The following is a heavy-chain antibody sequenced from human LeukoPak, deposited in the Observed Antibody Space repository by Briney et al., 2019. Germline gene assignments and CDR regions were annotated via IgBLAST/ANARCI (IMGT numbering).Heavy chain of an antibody. J-gene: IGHJ4*02. CDR3: ARHAPGLAMGYFDY. CDR1: GGSFSGYY. D-gene: IGHD3/OR15-3a*01. V-gene: IGHV4-34*01. CDR2: INHSGST. Sequence: SETLSLTCVVYGGSFSGYYWSWIRQPPGKGLEWIGEINHSGSTNYNPSLKSRVTISVDTSKNQFSLKLSSVTAADTAVYYCARHAPGLAMGYFDYWGQGTLVTVSS.